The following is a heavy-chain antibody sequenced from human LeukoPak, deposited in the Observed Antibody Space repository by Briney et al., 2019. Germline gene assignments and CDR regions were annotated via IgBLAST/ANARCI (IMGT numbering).Heavy chain of an antibody. CDR1: GYTFTGYY. D-gene: IGHD2-2*01. Sequence: ASVKVSCKASGYTFTGYYMHWVRQSPGQRLEWMVWINPNSGCTNYAQKFQGRVTMTRYTSISTAYMELSRLRSDDTAVYYCARDRGYCSSTSCYRGDAFDIWGQGTMVTVSS. CDR2: INPNSGCT. CDR3: ARDRGYCSSTSCYRGDAFDI. V-gene: IGHV1-2*02. J-gene: IGHJ3*02.